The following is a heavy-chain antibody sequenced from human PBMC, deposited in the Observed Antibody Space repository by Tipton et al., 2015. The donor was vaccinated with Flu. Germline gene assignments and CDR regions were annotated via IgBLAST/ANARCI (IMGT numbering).Heavy chain of an antibody. Sequence: VQLVQSGAEVKKPGESLKIPCKGSGYSFTNYWIGWVRQMPGKGLEWMGIIYPGDSDTRYRPSFQGQVTISADKSINTAYLQWNSLKASDTAMYYCVRHPYCSDAVCPPGYWYFDLWGRGTLVTVSS. J-gene: IGHJ2*01. D-gene: IGHD2-8*01. CDR2: IYPGDSDT. V-gene: IGHV5-51*01. CDR1: GYSFTNYW. CDR3: VRHPYCSDAVCPPGYWYFDL.